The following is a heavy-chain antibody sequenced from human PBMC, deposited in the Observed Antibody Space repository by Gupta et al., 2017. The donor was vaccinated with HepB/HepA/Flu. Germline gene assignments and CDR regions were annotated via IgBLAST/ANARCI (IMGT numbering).Heavy chain of an antibody. V-gene: IGHV3-7*01. CDR1: GFTFRSCW. CDR2: IKEDGSEK. D-gene: IGHD5-18*01. CDR3: ASYEDTAILTTRGKYYYYAMDV. J-gene: IGHJ6*02. Sequence: EVQLVESGGGLVQPGGSLRLSCAASGFTFRSCWMSWVRQAPGKGLEWVANIKEDGSEKYYLESVKGRFTISRDNAKNSLYLQMNSLRDEDTAVYYCASYEDTAILTTRGKYYYYAMDVWGQGTTVTVSS.